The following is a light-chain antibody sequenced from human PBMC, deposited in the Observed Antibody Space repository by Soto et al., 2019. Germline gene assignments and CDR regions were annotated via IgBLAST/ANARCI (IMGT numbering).Light chain of an antibody. CDR3: MQTLQHPT. J-gene: IGKJ3*01. V-gene: IGKV2-28*01. Sequence: DIVMTQSPLSLPVTPGEPASISCRSSQSLLHSNGYNYLDWYLQKPGQSPQLLISLASNRASGVPDRVSGSGSCTDCTRKISRVEAEDVGFYYCMQTLQHPTFGPATKVESK. CDR2: LAS. CDR1: QSLLHSNGYNY.